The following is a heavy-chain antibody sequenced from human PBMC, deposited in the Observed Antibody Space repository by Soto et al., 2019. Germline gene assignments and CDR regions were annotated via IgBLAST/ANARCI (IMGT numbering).Heavy chain of an antibody. J-gene: IGHJ4*02. D-gene: IGHD5-18*01. V-gene: IGHV3-48*03. CDR2: ISSSGSTI. Sequence: GGSLRLSCAASGFTFSSYEMNWVRQAPGKGLEWVSYISSSGSTIYYADSVKGRFTISRDNAKDSLYLQMNSLRAEDTAVYYCARGGYSYGYFDYWGQGTLVTVSS. CDR1: GFTFSSYE. CDR3: ARGGYSYGYFDY.